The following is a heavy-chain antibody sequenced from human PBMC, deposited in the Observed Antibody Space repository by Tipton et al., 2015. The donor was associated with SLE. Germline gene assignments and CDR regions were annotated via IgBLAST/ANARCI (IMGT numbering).Heavy chain of an antibody. CDR1: GGSISSGGYS. V-gene: IGHV4-30-2*01. CDR3: ARYCSSTSCNSQYYFDY. Sequence: TLSLTCAVSGGSISSGGYSWSWIRQPPGKGLEWIGYIYHSGSTYYNPSLKSRVTISVDRSKNQFSLKLSSVTAADTAVYYCARYCSSTSCNSQYYFDYWGQGPLVTVSS. J-gene: IGHJ4*02. D-gene: IGHD2-2*01. CDR2: IYHSGST.